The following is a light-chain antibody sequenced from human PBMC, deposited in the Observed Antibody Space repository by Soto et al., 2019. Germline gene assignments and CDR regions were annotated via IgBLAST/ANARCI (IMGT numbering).Light chain of an antibody. J-gene: IGLJ1*01. V-gene: IGLV2-14*03. CDR3: CSYAGSSTYV. CDR2: DVS. CDR1: SSDVGGYNS. Sequence: QSVRTQPASVSGSPGQSLTISCTGTSSDVGGYNSVSWYQHHPGKAPKLMIFDVSDRPSGVSSRFSGSKSGNTASLTISGLQAEDEADYYCCSYAGSSTYVFGTGTKVTVL.